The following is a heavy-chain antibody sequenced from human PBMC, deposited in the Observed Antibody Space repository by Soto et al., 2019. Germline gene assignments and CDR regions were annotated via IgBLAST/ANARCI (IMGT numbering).Heavy chain of an antibody. J-gene: IGHJ4*02. Sequence: QVQLVQSGAEVKKPGASVKVSCKASGYTFTSYAIHWVRQAPGQRLEWMGWINAGNGNTKYSQKFQDSVTITRDTSASTAYMELSSLRSEDTAVYYCARDLGGWPDYWVQGTLVTVSS. CDR3: ARDLGGWPDY. CDR1: GYTFTSYA. D-gene: IGHD6-19*01. V-gene: IGHV1-3*01. CDR2: INAGNGNT.